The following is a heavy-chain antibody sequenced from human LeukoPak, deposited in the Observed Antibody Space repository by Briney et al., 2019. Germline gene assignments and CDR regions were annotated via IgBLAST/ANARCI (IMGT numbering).Heavy chain of an antibody. CDR3: ARGPGLAVTGTD. CDR1: GFTFSSYG. Sequence: GGSLRLSCAASGFTFSSYGMSWVRQAPGKGLEWVSAISGGSTYYADSVKGRFTISRDNSKNTLYLQMNSLRAEDTAVYYCARGPGLAVTGTDWGQGTLVTVSS. D-gene: IGHD6-19*01. J-gene: IGHJ4*02. V-gene: IGHV3-23*01. CDR2: ISGGST.